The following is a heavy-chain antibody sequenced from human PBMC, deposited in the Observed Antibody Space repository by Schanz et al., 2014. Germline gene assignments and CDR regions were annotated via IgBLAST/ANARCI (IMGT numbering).Heavy chain of an antibody. Sequence: QVQLVQSGAEVKKPGSSMKVSCKASGGTFSTYPINWLRQAPGQGLEWMGRISAYNGNTNYAQKLQGRVTMTTDTSTSTAYMELRSLRSDDTAVYYCARDQSPYTNSSDVRYFDYWGQGSLVTVSS. CDR3: ARDQSPYTNSSDVRYFDY. V-gene: IGHV1-18*04. CDR1: GGTFSTYP. CDR2: ISAYNGNT. J-gene: IGHJ4*02. D-gene: IGHD6-6*01.